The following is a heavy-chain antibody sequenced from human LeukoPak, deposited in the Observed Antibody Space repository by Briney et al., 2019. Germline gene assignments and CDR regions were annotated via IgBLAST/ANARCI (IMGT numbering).Heavy chain of an antibody. CDR1: GFTFSSYW. V-gene: IGHV3-7*04. Sequence: GGSLRLSCAASGFTFSSYWMSWVRPAPGKGLEWVANINEDGSEKYYVDSVKGRFTISRDNAKNSLYLQMNSPKVEDTAVYYCARNGGIQTFDIWGQGTMVTVSS. D-gene: IGHD4-23*01. J-gene: IGHJ3*02. CDR3: ARNGGIQTFDI. CDR2: INEDGSEK.